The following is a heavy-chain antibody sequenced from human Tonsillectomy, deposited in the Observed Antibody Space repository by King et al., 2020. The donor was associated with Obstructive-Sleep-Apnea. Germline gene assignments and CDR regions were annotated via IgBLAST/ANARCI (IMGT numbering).Heavy chain of an antibody. Sequence: VQLVESGGGLVQPGGSLRLSCVTSGFNFNIYAMTWVRQTPGKGLEWVSTITGKGDSTYYADSVKGRFTISRDNSKDTLYLQMNSLRAEDTAVYYCAREHPNFWSGYYGGGQRGPGTLGTVSS. D-gene: IGHD3-3*01. CDR3: AREHPNFWSGYYGGGQ. J-gene: IGHJ4*02. CDR2: ITGKGDST. V-gene: IGHV3-23*04. CDR1: GFNFNIYA.